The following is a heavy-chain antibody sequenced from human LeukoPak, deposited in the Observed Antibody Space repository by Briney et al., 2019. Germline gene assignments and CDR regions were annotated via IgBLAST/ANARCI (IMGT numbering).Heavy chain of an antibody. CDR3: ASRRPLGFDY. CDR2: IYYSGTT. J-gene: IGHJ4*02. Sequence: SETLSLTCTVSGDSSSSYYWSGIRQPPGKGLEWIGYIYYSGTTNYNPSLKSRVTISLDTSKNQFSLKLTSVTAADTAIYYCASRRPLGFDYWGQGTLVTVSS. V-gene: IGHV4-59*01. CDR1: GDSSSSYY. D-gene: IGHD7-27*01.